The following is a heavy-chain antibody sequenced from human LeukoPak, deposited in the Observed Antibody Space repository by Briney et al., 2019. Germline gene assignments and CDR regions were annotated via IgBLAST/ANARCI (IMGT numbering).Heavy chain of an antibody. CDR1: GGSFSGYY. J-gene: IGHJ5*02. V-gene: IGHV4-34*01. D-gene: IGHD3-10*01. CDR2: INHSGST. CDR3: ARTRSGSYYMVHSWFDP. Sequence: PSETLSLTCAVYGGSFSGYYWGWIRQPPGKGLEWIGEINHSGSTNYNPSLKSRVTISVDTSKNQFSLKLSSVTAADTAVYYCARTRSGSYYMVHSWFDPWGQGTLVTVSS.